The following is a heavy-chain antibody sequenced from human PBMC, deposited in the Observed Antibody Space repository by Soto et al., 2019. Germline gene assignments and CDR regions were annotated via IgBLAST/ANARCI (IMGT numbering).Heavy chain of an antibody. J-gene: IGHJ4*02. CDR1: GGSFSGYY. CDR2: INHSGST. D-gene: IGHD3-10*01. V-gene: IGHV4-34*01. Sequence: QVQLQQWGAGLLKPSETLSLTCAVYGGSFSGYYWSWIRQPPGKGLEWIGEINHSGSTNYNPSLKSRVTISVDTSKNQFSLKLSSVTAADTAVYYCARGSLYYGSGSYLDYWGQGTLVTVSS. CDR3: ARGSLYYGSGSYLDY.